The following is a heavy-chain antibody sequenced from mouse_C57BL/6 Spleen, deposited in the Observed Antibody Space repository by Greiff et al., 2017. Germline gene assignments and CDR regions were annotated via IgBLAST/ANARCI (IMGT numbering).Heavy chain of an antibody. CDR1: GYAFSSSW. Sequence: QVQLQQSGPELVKPGASVKISCKASGYAFSSSWMNWVKQRPGKGLEWIGRIYPGDGDTNYNGKFKGKATLTADKASSTAYMQLSSLTSEDSAVYFCARDYGSSYWAMDYWGQGTSVTVSS. D-gene: IGHD1-1*01. CDR2: IYPGDGDT. V-gene: IGHV1-82*01. CDR3: ARDYGSSYWAMDY. J-gene: IGHJ4*01.